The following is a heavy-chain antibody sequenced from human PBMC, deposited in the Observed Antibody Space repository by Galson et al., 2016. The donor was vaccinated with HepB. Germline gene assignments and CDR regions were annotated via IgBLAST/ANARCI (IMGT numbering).Heavy chain of an antibody. D-gene: IGHD5-18*01. CDR1: GGSIDSGSYS. J-gene: IGHJ4*02. V-gene: IGHV4-31*03. CDR3: AGVQRDTDMVIDH. CDR2: IYDIGST. Sequence: TLSLTCSVSGGSIDSGSYSWNWIRHHPGKGLEWIGYIYDIGSTLYNPSLRSRVTISVETSKNQFSLKLFSVTAAETAFYYCAGVQRDTDMVIDHWGQGLPVVVSS.